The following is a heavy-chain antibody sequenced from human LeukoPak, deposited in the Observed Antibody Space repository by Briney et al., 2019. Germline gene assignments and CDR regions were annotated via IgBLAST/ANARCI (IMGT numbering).Heavy chain of an antibody. CDR3: ARAPLYDFWSGYPNAFDI. Sequence: SETLSLTCTVSGGSISSYYWSWIRQPPGKGLEWIGYIYYSGSTNYNPSLKSRVTISVDTSKNQFSLKLSSVTAADTAVYYCARAPLYDFWSGYPNAFDIWGQGTMATVSS. CDR2: IYYSGST. D-gene: IGHD3-3*01. V-gene: IGHV4-59*01. CDR1: GGSISSYY. J-gene: IGHJ3*02.